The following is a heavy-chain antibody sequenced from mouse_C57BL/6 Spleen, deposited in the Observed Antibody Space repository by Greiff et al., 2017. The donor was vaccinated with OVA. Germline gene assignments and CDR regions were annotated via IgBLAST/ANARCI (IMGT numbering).Heavy chain of an antibody. CDR3: TRGLGNFYLDY. J-gene: IGHJ2*01. D-gene: IGHD2-1*01. CDR2: IDPETGGT. V-gene: IGHV1-15*01. Sequence: QVQLQQSGAELVRPGASVTLSCKASGYTFTDYEMHWVKQTPVHGLEWIGAIDPETGGTAYNQKFKGKAILTADKSSSTAYMELRSLTSEDSAVYYCTRGLGNFYLDYWGQGTTLTVSS. CDR1: GYTFTDYE.